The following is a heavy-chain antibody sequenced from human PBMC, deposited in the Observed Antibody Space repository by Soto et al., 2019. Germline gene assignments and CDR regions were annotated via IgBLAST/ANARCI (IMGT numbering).Heavy chain of an antibody. CDR1: GYTFTSYG. D-gene: IGHD6-19*01. Sequence: ASVKVSCKASGYTFTSYGINWVRQAPGQRLEWMGWINAGNGNTKYSQKFQGRVTITRDTSASTAYMELSSLRSEDTAVYYCARAVAVAADFDYWGQGTLVTVSS. CDR3: ARAVAVAADFDY. CDR2: INAGNGNT. V-gene: IGHV1-3*01. J-gene: IGHJ4*02.